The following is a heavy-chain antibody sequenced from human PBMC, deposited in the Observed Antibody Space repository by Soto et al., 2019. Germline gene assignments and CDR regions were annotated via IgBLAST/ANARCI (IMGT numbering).Heavy chain of an antibody. V-gene: IGHV1-2*04. Sequence: ASVKVSCKASGYTFTGYYMHWVRQAPGQGLEWMGWINPNSGGTNYAQKFQGWVTMTRDTSISTAYMELSRLRSDDTAVYYCARESRYYGSGSYSNWFDPWGQGTLVTVSS. CDR3: ARESRYYGSGSYSNWFDP. CDR1: GYTFTGYY. J-gene: IGHJ5*02. D-gene: IGHD3-10*01. CDR2: INPNSGGT.